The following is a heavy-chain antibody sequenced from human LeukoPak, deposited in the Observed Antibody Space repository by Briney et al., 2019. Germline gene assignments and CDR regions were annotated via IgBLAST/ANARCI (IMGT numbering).Heavy chain of an antibody. CDR1: GYTLTELS. Sequence: GASVKVSCKVSGYTLTELSMRWVRQAPGKGLEWMGGFDPEDGETIYAQKFQGRVTMTEDTSTDTAYMELSSLRSEDTAVYYCARGGYYYDSSAFYPFDYWGQGTLVTVSS. D-gene: IGHD3-22*01. J-gene: IGHJ4*02. CDR3: ARGGYYYDSSAFYPFDY. CDR2: FDPEDGET. V-gene: IGHV1-24*01.